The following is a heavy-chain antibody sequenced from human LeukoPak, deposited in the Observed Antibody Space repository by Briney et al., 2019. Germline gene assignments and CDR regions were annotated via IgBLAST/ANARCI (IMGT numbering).Heavy chain of an antibody. CDR2: IYYSGST. CDR3: ARLAGASVTTGNDY. V-gene: IGHV4-39*01. D-gene: IGHD4-11*01. CDR1: GGSISSSSYY. Sequence: PSETLSLTCTVSGGSISSSSYYWGWIRQPPGKGLEWIGSIYYSGSTYYNPSLKSRVTISVDTSKNQFSLKLSSVTAADTAVYYCARLAGASVTTGNDYWGQGTLVTVSS. J-gene: IGHJ4*02.